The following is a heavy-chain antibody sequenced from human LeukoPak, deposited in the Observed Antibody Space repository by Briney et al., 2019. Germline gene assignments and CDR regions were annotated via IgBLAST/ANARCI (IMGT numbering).Heavy chain of an antibody. J-gene: IGHJ4*02. V-gene: IGHV1-18*01. CDR1: GYTFTSFG. CDR3: ARVLYVWGRYRPENLDY. CDR2: ISVYNGNT. D-gene: IGHD3-16*02. Sequence: GASVKVSCKASGYTFTSFGMSWVRQAPGQGLEWMGWISVYNGNTNYAQNFQGRVTMTTDTSTSTAYMDLRSLTSDDTAVYYCARVLYVWGRYRPENLDYWGQGTLVTVSS.